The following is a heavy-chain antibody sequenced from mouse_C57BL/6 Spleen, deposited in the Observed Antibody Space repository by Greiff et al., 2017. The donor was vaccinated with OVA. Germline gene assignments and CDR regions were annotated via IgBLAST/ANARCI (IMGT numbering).Heavy chain of an antibody. Sequence: VQLQESGAELARPGASVKLSCKASGYTFTSYGISWVKQRTGQGLEWIGEIYPRSGNTYYNEKFKGKATLTADKSSSTSYMELRSLTSEDSAVYFCARQLRLYFDYWGQGTTLTVSS. CDR1: GYTFTSYG. D-gene: IGHD3-2*02. CDR2: IYPRSGNT. J-gene: IGHJ2*01. V-gene: IGHV1-81*01. CDR3: ARQLRLYFDY.